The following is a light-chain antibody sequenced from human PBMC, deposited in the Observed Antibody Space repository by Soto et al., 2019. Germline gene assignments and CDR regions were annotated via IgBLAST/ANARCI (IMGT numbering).Light chain of an antibody. J-gene: IGKJ1*01. CDR1: QNILYSSNNKNY. CDR3: QQYFSATWT. CDR2: WAS. Sequence: DFLLTQCPDSLAVSLGERAATNCKCIQNILYSSNNKNYLAWYQKKPGQHPKLLIYWASTRESGVPDRFSGSGSGTDFNLTISRLQAEDVAVYYCQQYFSATWTFGQGTKVDI. V-gene: IGKV4-1*01.